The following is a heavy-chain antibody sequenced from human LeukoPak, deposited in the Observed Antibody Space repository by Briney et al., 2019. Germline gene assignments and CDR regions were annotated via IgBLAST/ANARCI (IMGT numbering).Heavy chain of an antibody. J-gene: IGHJ4*02. CDR3: ARYLRAVAGTIFDY. CDR1: GGTFSSYA. D-gene: IGHD6-19*01. V-gene: IGHV1-69*13. Sequence: ASVKVSCKASGGTFSSYAISWVRQAPGQGLEWMGGIIPIFGTANYAQKFQGRVTITADESTSTAYMELSSLRSEDTAVYYCARYLRAVAGTIFDYWGQGTLVTVSS. CDR2: IIPIFGTA.